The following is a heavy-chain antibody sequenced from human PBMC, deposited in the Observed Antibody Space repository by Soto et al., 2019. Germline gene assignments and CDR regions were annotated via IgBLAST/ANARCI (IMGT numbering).Heavy chain of an antibody. Sequence: SETLSLTCAVYGGSFSGYYWSWIRQPPGKGLEWIGEINHSGSTNYNPSLKSRVTIAVDTSRNQFSLKLSSVTAADTAVYSGARGLTHYDFWSGYSPRNSGVKNWFDPWGQGTLVTVSS. CDR3: ARGLTHYDFWSGYSPRNSGVKNWFDP. D-gene: IGHD3-3*01. V-gene: IGHV4-34*01. CDR2: INHSGST. J-gene: IGHJ5*02. CDR1: GGSFSGYY.